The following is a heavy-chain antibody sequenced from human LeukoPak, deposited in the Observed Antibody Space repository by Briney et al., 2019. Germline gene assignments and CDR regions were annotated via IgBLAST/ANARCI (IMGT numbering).Heavy chain of an antibody. Sequence: ASVKVSCKASGYTFTGYGISWVRQAPGQGLEWMGWISAYNGNTNYPQKVQGRVTMTIDTSTSTAYMELRSLRSDDTAVYYCTRDPPVSLDYYYYHMDVWGEGTTVTVSS. D-gene: IGHD4-11*01. J-gene: IGHJ6*03. CDR2: ISAYNGNT. V-gene: IGHV1-18*01. CDR3: TRDPPVSLDYYYYHMDV. CDR1: GYTFTGYG.